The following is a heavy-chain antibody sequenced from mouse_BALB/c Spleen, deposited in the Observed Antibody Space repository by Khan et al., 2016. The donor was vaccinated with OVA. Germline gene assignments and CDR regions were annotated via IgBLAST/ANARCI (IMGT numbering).Heavy chain of an antibody. V-gene: IGHV9-1*02. CDR1: GHTFTKYG. J-gene: IGHJ4*01. Sequence: LVESGPELKKPGETVKISCKASGHTFTKYGMNWVKQAPGKGLKWMGWINTYTGEPTYADDFNGRFAFSLETSASTAYLQINNLKNEDMATYFCARPPYFSYVMDNWGQGTSVTVSS. D-gene: IGHD2-10*01. CDR2: INTYTGEP. CDR3: ARPPYFSYVMDN.